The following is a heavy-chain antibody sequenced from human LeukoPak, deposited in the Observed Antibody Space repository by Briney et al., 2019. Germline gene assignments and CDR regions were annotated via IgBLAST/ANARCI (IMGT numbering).Heavy chain of an antibody. D-gene: IGHD4-17*01. Sequence: GGSLRLSCAASGLTVTSNYMTWVRQAPGKGLEWVSLIYSGGSTYYADSVKGRFIISRDNSKNTLYLQMNSLRAEDTAVYYCAKLSTVTTDYWGQGTLVTVSS. J-gene: IGHJ4*02. CDR3: AKLSTVTTDY. CDR2: IYSGGST. V-gene: IGHV3-66*01. CDR1: GLTVTSNY.